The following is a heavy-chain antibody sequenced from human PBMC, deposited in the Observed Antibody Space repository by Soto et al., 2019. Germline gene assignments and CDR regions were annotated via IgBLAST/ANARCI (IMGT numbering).Heavy chain of an antibody. CDR3: ATLSITMTFFDY. CDR1: GYTLTELS. D-gene: IGHD3-22*01. V-gene: IGHV1-24*01. CDR2: FDPEDGET. Sequence: ASVKVSCKVSGYTLTELSMHWVRQAPGKGLEWMGGFDPEDGETIYAQKFQGRVTMTEDTSTDTAYMELSSLGSEDTAVYYCATLSITMTFFDYWGQGTLVTVSS. J-gene: IGHJ4*02.